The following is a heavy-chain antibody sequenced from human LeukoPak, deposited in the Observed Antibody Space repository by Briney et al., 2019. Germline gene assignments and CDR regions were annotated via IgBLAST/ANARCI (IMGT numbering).Heavy chain of an antibody. CDR3: SKRSSSGYAFDI. J-gene: IGHJ3*02. Sequence: GGSLRLSCAASGFTFSSYAMSWVRQAPGKGLEWVSAISGSGGSTYYADSVKGRFTISRDNSKNTLYLQMNSLRAEDTAVYYCSKRSSSGYAFDIWGQGTMVTVSS. D-gene: IGHD6-13*01. CDR2: ISGSGGST. CDR1: GFTFSSYA. V-gene: IGHV3-23*01.